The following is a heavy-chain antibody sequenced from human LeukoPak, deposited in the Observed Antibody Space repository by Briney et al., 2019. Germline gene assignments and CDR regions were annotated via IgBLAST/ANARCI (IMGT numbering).Heavy chain of an antibody. V-gene: IGHV4-59*11. Sequence: PSETLSLTCNVSGESISSHYWSWTRQSPGKGLEWIGYITNSGTTKFNPSLKSRVTISRDTSKNQISLRLSSVTAADTAVYYCARRDDTHAFDIWGQGTMVTVSS. CDR1: GESISSHY. D-gene: IGHD3-9*01. CDR2: ITNSGTT. J-gene: IGHJ3*02. CDR3: ARRDDTHAFDI.